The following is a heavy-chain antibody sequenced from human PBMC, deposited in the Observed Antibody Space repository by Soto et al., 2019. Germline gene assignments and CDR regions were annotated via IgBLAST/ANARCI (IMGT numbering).Heavy chain of an antibody. CDR2: ISYDGSNK. D-gene: IGHD2-2*01. J-gene: IGHJ6*02. Sequence: QVQLVESGGGVVQPGRSLRLSCAASGFTFSSYGMHWVRQAPGKGLEWVAVISYDGSNKYYADSVKGRFTISRDNSKNTVYLQMNSLRAQDTAVYYCAKERGYCSSTSCRKDYYYYYGMDVWGQGTTVTVSS. CDR1: GFTFSSYG. CDR3: AKERGYCSSTSCRKDYYYYYGMDV. V-gene: IGHV3-30*18.